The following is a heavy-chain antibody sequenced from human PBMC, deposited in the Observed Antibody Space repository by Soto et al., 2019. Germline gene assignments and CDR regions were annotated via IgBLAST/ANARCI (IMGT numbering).Heavy chain of an antibody. CDR1: GGTFSSYA. Sequence: SVKVSCKASGGTFSSYAISWVRQAPGQGLEWMGGIIPIFGTANYAQKFQGRVTITADESTSTAYMELSSLRSEDTAVYYCARDRSPGRITMIVAGDLWGQGTLVTVSS. V-gene: IGHV1-69*13. D-gene: IGHD3-22*01. CDR3: ARDRSPGRITMIVAGDL. CDR2: IIPIFGTA. J-gene: IGHJ4*02.